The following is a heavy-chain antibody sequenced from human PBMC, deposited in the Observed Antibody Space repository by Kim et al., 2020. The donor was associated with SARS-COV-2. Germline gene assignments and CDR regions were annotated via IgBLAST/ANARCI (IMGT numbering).Heavy chain of an antibody. CDR3: ARRVGWRFDY. CDR1: GGSISSSSYY. V-gene: IGHV4-39*01. CDR2: IYYGGGT. J-gene: IGHJ4*02. Sequence: SETLSLTCIVSGGSISSSSYYWGWSRQPPGKGLEWIGYIYYGGGTYYNASLKSRVTISIDSSKNQVSLNLSSVTAADTAVYYCARRVGWRFDYWGQGTLGTVSS. D-gene: IGHD6-19*01.